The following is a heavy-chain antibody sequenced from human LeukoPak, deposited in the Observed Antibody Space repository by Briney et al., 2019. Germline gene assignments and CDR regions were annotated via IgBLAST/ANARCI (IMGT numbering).Heavy chain of an antibody. CDR1: GYSISSGSYY. CDR3: ARGYYYDSSGYYYAPFDY. CDR2: IYTSGST. V-gene: IGHV4-61*02. Sequence: SETLSLTCAVSGYSISSGSYYWSWIRQPAGKGLEWIGRIYTSGSTNYNPSLKSRVTISVDTSKNQFSLKLSSVTAADTAVYYCARGYYYDSSGYYYAPFDYWGQGTLVTVSS. D-gene: IGHD3-22*01. J-gene: IGHJ4*02.